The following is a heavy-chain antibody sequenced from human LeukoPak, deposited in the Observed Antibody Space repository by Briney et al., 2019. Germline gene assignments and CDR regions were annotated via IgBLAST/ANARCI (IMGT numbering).Heavy chain of an antibody. D-gene: IGHD5-18*01. J-gene: IGHJ6*02. CDR2: IYTSGNT. Sequence: SETLSLTCAVYGGSFSGYYWSWIRQPAGKGLEWIGRIYTSGNTNYNPSLKSRVAMSVDTSKNQFSLKLSSVTAADTAVYYCARSNTPYYYNYGMDVWGQGTTVTVSS. CDR1: GGSFSGYY. CDR3: ARSNTPYYYNYGMDV. V-gene: IGHV4-59*10.